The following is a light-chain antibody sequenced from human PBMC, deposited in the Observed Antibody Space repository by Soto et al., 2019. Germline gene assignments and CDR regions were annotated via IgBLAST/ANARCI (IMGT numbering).Light chain of an antibody. CDR3: AAWDDSLNGPV. Sequence: QSVLTQPPSASGTPGQRVTISCSGXSXXIGSNTVNWYQQLPGTAPKLLIYSNNQRPSGVPDRFSGSKSGTSASLAISGLQSXXXADYYCAAWDDSLNGPVFGGGTKVTVL. V-gene: IGLV1-44*01. CDR2: SNN. CDR1: SXXIGSNT. J-gene: IGLJ2*01.